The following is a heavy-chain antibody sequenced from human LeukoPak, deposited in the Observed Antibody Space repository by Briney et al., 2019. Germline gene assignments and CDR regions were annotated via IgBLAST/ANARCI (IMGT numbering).Heavy chain of an antibody. CDR2: MNPNSGNT. D-gene: IGHD4-17*01. CDR3: ARGGRVMKHGDYVYPGDY. V-gene: IGHV1-8*01. Sequence: ASVNVSCKASGYTFTSYDINWVRQATGQGREWMGWMNPNSGNTGYAQKFQGRVTMTRDTSTSTVYMELSSLRSEDTAVYYCARGGRVMKHGDYVYPGDYWGQGTLVTVSS. J-gene: IGHJ4*02. CDR1: GYTFTSYD.